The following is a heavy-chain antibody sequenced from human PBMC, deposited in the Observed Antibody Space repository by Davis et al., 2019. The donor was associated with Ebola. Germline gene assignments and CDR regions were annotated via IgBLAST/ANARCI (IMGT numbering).Heavy chain of an antibody. CDR3: AREDIDGDFDI. J-gene: IGHJ3*02. Sequence: GESLKISCAASGFPFSSYAMQWVRQAPGKGLEYVSAISSNGGSTYYADSVKGRFTISRDNSKNTLYLQMGSLRDEDMAVYYCAREDIDGDFDIWGQGTMVTVSS. V-gene: IGHV3-64*02. CDR2: ISSNGGST. D-gene: IGHD5-12*01. CDR1: GFPFSSYA.